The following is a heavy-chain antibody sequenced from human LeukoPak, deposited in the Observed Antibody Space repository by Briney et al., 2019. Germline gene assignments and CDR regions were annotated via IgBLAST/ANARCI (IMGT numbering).Heavy chain of an antibody. CDR2: INSDGSST. CDR1: GFTFSSYW. Sequence: GGSLRLSCAASGFTFSSYWMHWVRHAPGKGLVWVSRINSDGSSTNYADSVKGRFTISRDNSKNTLYLQMNSLRAEDTAVYYCAKDARRINMIGVVTKRAGYFDYWGQGTLVTVSS. D-gene: IGHD3-22*01. CDR3: AKDARRINMIGVVTKRAGYFDY. V-gene: IGHV3-74*01. J-gene: IGHJ4*02.